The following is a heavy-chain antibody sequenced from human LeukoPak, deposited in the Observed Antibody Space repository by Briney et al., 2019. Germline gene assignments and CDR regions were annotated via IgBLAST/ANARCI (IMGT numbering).Heavy chain of an antibody. J-gene: IGHJ4*02. CDR3: AKRGEDPVDLDY. V-gene: IGHV3-33*06. CDR1: GFTFSSYG. D-gene: IGHD3-16*01. CDR2: IWYDGSNK. Sequence: GGSLRLSCAASGFTFSSYGMHWVRQAPGKGLEWVAVIWYDGSNKYYADSVKGRFTISRDNSKNTLYLQMNGLRAEDTAVYYCAKRGEDPVDLDYWGQGTLVTVSS.